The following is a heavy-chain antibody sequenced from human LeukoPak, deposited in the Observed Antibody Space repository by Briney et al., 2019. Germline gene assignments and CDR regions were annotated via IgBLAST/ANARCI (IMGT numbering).Heavy chain of an antibody. D-gene: IGHD5-24*01. CDR1: GYTFTGYY. V-gene: IGHV1-2*02. J-gene: IGHJ4*02. CDR2: INPNSGGT. CDR3: ARDRGRWLQRILYYVDY. Sequence: GASVKVSFKASGYTFTGYYMHCVRQATGQGLEWMGWINPNSGGTNYAQKFQGRVTMTRDTSISTAYMELSRLRTDDTAVYYCARDRGRWLQRILYYVDYWGQGTLVTVSS.